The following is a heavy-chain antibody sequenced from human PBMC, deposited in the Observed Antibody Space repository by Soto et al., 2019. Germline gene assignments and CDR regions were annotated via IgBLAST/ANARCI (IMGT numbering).Heavy chain of an antibody. CDR1: GGTFGNTT. Sequence: QVQLVQSGAEVKEPGSSVNVSCKTSGGTFGNTTVTWVRQAPGQGLEGIGGIVPMFGTANYAQKFRGRVTSTADESTSPAYMELSSLRSDDTAVYYCARDGDPGYSFWSGPLGGGRFDPWGQGTLVTVSS. CDR3: ARDGDPGYSFWSGPLGGGRFDP. D-gene: IGHD3-3*01. CDR2: IVPMFGTA. V-gene: IGHV1-69*12. J-gene: IGHJ5*02.